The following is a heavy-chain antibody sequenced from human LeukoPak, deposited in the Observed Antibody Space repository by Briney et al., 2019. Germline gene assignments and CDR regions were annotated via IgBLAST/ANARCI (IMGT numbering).Heavy chain of an antibody. CDR1: GFTFNKDW. D-gene: IGHD2-21*02. CDR2: IKEDGGDV. J-gene: IGHJ4*02. CDR3: ARDQWRLFHY. Sequence: GGALRLSCAASGFTFNKDWMTWVRQAPWRGGECVASIKEDGGDVYYVDSVRGGGTISRDNPKSILCLQINSLRVEDTAVYYCARDQWRLFHYWGQGTLVTVSS. V-gene: IGHV3-7*04.